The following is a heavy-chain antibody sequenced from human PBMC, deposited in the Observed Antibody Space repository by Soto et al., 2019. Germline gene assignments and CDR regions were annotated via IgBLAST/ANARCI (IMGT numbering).Heavy chain of an antibody. CDR2: TLGSGETT. V-gene: IGHV3-23*01. Sequence: EVQLLESGGGLAQPGGSLRVSCAASGFTFSNYAMSWVRQAPGKGLEWVSATLGSGETTWYADSVKGRFTISRDNSKNTLYLQMNSLRAEDTAVYYCAKESCRGGGCPYAYFDFWGQGTLVTVSS. CDR1: GFTFSNYA. J-gene: IGHJ4*02. D-gene: IGHD2-15*01. CDR3: AKESCRGGGCPYAYFDF.